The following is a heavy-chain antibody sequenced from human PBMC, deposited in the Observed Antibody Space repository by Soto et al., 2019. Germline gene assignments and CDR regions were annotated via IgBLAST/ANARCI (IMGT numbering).Heavy chain of an antibody. CDR2: INHSGST. CDR1: GGSFSGYY. CDR3: ARGCVVYYMDV. Sequence: SETLSLTCAVYGGSFSGYYWSWIRQPPGKGLEWIGEINHSGSTNYNPSLKSRVTISVDTSKNQFSLKLSSVTAADTAVYYCARGCVVYYMDVWGKGTTVTVSS. J-gene: IGHJ6*03. V-gene: IGHV4-34*01.